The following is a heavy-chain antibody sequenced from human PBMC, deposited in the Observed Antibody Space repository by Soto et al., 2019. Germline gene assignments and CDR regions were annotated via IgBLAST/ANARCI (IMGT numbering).Heavy chain of an antibody. CDR2: INHSGST. Sequence: QVQLQQWGAGLLKPSETLSLTCAVYGGSFSGYYWSWIRQPPGKGLEWIGEINHSGSTNYNPSLKSRVTISVDTAKNQFSLKLSSVTAADTAVYYCARSTTPTVYGGNSAWFDPWGQGTLVTVSS. CDR1: GGSFSGYY. V-gene: IGHV4-34*01. CDR3: ARSTTPTVYGGNSAWFDP. J-gene: IGHJ5*02. D-gene: IGHD4-17*01.